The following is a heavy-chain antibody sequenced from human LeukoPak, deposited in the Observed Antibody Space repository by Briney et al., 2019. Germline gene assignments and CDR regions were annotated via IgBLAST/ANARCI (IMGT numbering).Heavy chain of an antibody. J-gene: IGHJ4*02. D-gene: IGHD3-3*01. Sequence: ASVKVSCKASGYTFTGYYMHWVRQAPGQGLEWMGWINPNSGGTNYAQKFQGRVTMTRDTSISTAYMELSRLRSDDTAVYYCARVVRFLEWGYFDYWGQGTLVTVSS. CDR3: ARVVRFLEWGYFDY. CDR1: GYTFTGYY. CDR2: INPNSGGT. V-gene: IGHV1-2*02.